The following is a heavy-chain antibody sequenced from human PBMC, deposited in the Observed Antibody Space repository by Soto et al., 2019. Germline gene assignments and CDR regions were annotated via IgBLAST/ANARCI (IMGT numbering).Heavy chain of an antibody. CDR2: ISAYNGNT. J-gene: IGHJ4*02. D-gene: IGHD3-10*01. Sequence: ASVKVCCNASGDAFTSYGRSWVRHAPGQGLEWMGWISAYNGNTNYAQKLQGRVTMTTDTSTSTAYMELRSLRSDETAVYYCARVALWFGELAGDYWRQGTLVTVSS. CDR1: GDAFTSYG. V-gene: IGHV1-18*01. CDR3: ARVALWFGELAGDY.